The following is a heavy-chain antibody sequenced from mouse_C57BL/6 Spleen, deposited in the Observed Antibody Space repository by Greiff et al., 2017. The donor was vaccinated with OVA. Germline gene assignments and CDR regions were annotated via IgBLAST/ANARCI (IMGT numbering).Heavy chain of an antibody. CDR1: GYSFTSYY. CDR3: AREGVTTWGDY. D-gene: IGHD2-2*01. CDR2: IYPGSGNT. Sequence: QVQLQQSGPELVKPGASVKISCKASGYSFTSYYIHWVKQRPGQGLEWIGWIYPGSGNTKYNEKFKGKATLTADTSSSTAYMQRSSLTSEDSAVYYCAREGVTTWGDYWGQGTTLTVSS. J-gene: IGHJ2*01. V-gene: IGHV1-66*01.